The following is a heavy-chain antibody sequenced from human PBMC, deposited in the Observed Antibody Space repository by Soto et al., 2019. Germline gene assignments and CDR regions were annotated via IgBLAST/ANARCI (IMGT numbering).Heavy chain of an antibody. D-gene: IGHD6-13*01. CDR1: GFTFSSYA. V-gene: IGHV3-23*01. J-gene: IGHJ6*02. Sequence: EVQLLESGGGLVQPGGSLRLSCAASGFTFSSYAMSWVRQAPGKGLEWVSAISGSGGSTYYADSVKGRFTISRDNSKNTLYLQMNSLRAEDTAVYYCAKDQISIAAAGYYYYGMDVWGQGTTVTVSS. CDR3: AKDQISIAAAGYYYYGMDV. CDR2: ISGSGGST.